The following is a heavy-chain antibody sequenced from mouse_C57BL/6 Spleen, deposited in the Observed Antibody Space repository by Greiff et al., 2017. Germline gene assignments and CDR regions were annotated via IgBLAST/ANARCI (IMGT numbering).Heavy chain of an antibody. D-gene: IGHD1-1*01. J-gene: IGHJ2*01. CDR1: GYAFSSYW. CDR3: ARSAYYGSSYFDY. CDR2: IYPGDGDT. V-gene: IGHV1-80*01. Sequence: QVQLQQSGAELVKPGASVKISCKASGYAFSSYWMNWVKQRPGTGLEWIGQIYPGDGDTNYNGKFKGKATLTADKSSSTAYMQLSSLTSEDSAVYFCARSAYYGSSYFDYWGQGTTLTVSS.